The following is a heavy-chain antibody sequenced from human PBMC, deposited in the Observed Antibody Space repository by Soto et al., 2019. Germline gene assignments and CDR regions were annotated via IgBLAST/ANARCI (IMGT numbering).Heavy chain of an antibody. Sequence: SSETLSLTCAVYGGSFSGYYWSWIRQPPGKGLEWIGEINHSGSTNYNPSLKSRVTISVDTSKNQFSLKLSSVTAADTAVYYCTTDTFFFWSGFPVKTELLLRNFDYWGQGTLVTVSS. CDR2: INHSGST. CDR3: TTDTFFFWSGFPVKTELLLRNFDY. V-gene: IGHV4-34*01. J-gene: IGHJ4*02. CDR1: GGSFSGYY. D-gene: IGHD3-3*01.